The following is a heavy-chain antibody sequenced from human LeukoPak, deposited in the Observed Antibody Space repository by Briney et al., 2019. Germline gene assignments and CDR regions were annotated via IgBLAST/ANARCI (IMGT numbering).Heavy chain of an antibody. CDR1: GFTFSSNW. J-gene: IGHJ4*02. V-gene: IGHV3-74*01. Sequence: GGSLRLSCAASGFTFSSNWMHWVRQAPGKGLVWVSRINEDGSTTNYADSVKGRSTIFRDNAKNTLYLQMNSLRVEDTAVYYCARGRPHGNDYWGQGALVTVSS. D-gene: IGHD4-23*01. CDR2: INEDGSTT. CDR3: ARGRPHGNDY.